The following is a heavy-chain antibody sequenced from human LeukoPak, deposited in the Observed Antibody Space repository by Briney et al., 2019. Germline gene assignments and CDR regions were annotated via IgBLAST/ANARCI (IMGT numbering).Heavy chain of an antibody. CDR3: AKDVRRYCSSTSCPKDS. CDR1: GFTFNTCA. V-gene: IGHV3-23*01. J-gene: IGHJ4*02. CDR2: ISGAGIST. Sequence: GGSLRLSCAGSGFTFNTCAMNWVGQAPGKGLEWVSAISGAGISTYYADSVKGRFTISRDNSKNTLFLQMNSLRAEDTAVYYCAKDVRRYCSSTSCPKDSWGQGALVTVSP. D-gene: IGHD2-2*01.